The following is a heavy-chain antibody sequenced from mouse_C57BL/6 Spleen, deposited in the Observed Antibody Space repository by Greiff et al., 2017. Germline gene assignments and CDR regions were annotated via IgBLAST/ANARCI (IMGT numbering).Heavy chain of an antibody. D-gene: IGHD1-1*01. CDR1: GYTFTGYW. CDR3: ARHDSNAVDD. CDR2: ILPGSGST. J-gene: IGHJ4*01. Sequence: VLLQQSGAELMKPGASVKLSCKATGYTFTGYWIEWVKQRPGHGLEWIGEILPGSGSTNNNEKFKGKATFTADTSTNTAYMQLSSLTTEDSAIYYCARHDSNAVDDWGQGTSVTVSS. V-gene: IGHV1-9*01.